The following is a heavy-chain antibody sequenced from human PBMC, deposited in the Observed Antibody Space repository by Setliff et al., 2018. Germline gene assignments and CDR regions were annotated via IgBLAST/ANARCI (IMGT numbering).Heavy chain of an antibody. V-gene: IGHV3-23*01. CDR2: IRGTGSHT. CDR1: GFSFGTYA. Sequence: PGGSLRLSCAASGFSFGTYAMNWVRQAPGEGLEWVSAIRGTGSHTYYADSVRGRFTISRDISKNTLYLQMNSLRADDTAVYYCARLVDYYYYYMDVWGKGTTVTVSS. CDR3: ARLVDYYYYYMDV. J-gene: IGHJ6*03. D-gene: IGHD1-26*01.